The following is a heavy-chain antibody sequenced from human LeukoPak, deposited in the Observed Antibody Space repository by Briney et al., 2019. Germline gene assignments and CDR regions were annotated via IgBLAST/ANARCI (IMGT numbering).Heavy chain of an antibody. V-gene: IGHV4-39*01. CDR1: GDSISSSSYY. J-gene: IGHJ5*02. D-gene: IGHD3-10*01. Sequence: SETLSLTCTVSGDSISSSSYYWGWIRQPPGKGLEWIGSIYYSGSTYYNPSLKSRVTISVDTSKNQFSLKLSSVTAADTAVYYCARSGGKYNWFDPWGQGTLVTVSS. CDR3: ARSGGKYNWFDP. CDR2: IYYSGST.